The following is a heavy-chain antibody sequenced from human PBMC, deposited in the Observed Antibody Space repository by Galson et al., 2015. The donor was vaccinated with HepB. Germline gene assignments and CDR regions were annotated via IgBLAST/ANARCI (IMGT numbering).Heavy chain of an antibody. CDR2: IAGTIDTR. J-gene: IGHJ2*01. Sequence: SLRLSCAASGFTFSDYGMNWVRQAPGKGLEWVSYIAGTIDTRYYADSVRGRFTISRDNARNSLYLQMNSLRAEDTAVYYCARDTRGSSNRYSDLWGRGTLVTVSS. CDR3: ARDTRGSSNRYSDL. D-gene: IGHD3-3*01. V-gene: IGHV3-48*04. CDR1: GFTFSDYG.